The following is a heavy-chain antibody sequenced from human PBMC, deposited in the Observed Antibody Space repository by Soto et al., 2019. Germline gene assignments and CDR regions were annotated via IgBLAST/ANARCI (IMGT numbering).Heavy chain of an antibody. CDR1: GVSISIPNW. Sequence: QVQLQESGPGLVKPSGTLSLTCAVSGVSISIPNWWAWVRQAPGKGLEWIGEIDHSGTTNYNPSQNSRVTISLDRSKTQFSLGLSSVAAADTAVFFCARGKFYAFDIWGKGKMVTVSS. V-gene: IGHV4-4*02. CDR3: ARGKFYAFDI. CDR2: IDHSGTT. J-gene: IGHJ3*02.